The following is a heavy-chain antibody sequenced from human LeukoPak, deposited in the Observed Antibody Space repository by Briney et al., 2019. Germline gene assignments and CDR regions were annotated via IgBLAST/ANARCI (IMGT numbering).Heavy chain of an antibody. CDR2: IIPIFGTA. D-gene: IGHD3-10*01. V-gene: IGHV1-69*06. J-gene: IGHJ6*03. CDR1: GGTFSSYA. Sequence: ASVKVSCKASGGTFSSYAISWVRQAPGQGLEWMGGIIPIFGTANYAQKFQGRVTITADKSTSTAYMELSSLRSEDTAVYYCARGPAGGFGGDGYYYYMDVWGKGTTVTVSS. CDR3: ARGPAGGFGGDGYYYYMDV.